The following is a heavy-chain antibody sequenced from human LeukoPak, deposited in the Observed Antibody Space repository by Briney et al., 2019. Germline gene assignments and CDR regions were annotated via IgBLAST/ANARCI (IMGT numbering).Heavy chain of an antibody. J-gene: IGHJ6*02. CDR2: IWFDGTKK. D-gene: IGHD1-1*01. V-gene: IGHV3-33*06. CDR1: GFTFNTYG. CDR3: AKGYGYYYYGMDV. Sequence: PGGSLRLSCAASGFTFNTYGMHWVRQAPGKGLEWVALIWFDGTKKYYADSVMGRFTISRDNSKNTLYLQMNSLRAEDTAVYYCAKGYGYYYYGMDVWGQRTTVTVSS.